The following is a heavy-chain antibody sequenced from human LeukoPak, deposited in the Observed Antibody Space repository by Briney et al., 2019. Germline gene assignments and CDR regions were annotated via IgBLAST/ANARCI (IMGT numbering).Heavy chain of an antibody. D-gene: IGHD3-22*01. CDR2: ISSSSSYI. CDR1: GFTFSSYS. J-gene: IGHJ5*02. Sequence: GGSLRLSCAASGFTFSSYSMNWVRQAPGKGLEWVSSISSSSSYIYYADSVKGRFTISSDNAKNSLYLQMNSLRAEDTAVYYCARALIVGGFDPWGQGTLVTVSS. CDR3: ARALIVGGFDP. V-gene: IGHV3-21*01.